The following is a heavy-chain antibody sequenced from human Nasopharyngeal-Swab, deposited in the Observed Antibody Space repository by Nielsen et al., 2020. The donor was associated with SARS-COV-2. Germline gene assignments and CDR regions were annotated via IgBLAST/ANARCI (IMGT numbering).Heavy chain of an antibody. D-gene: IGHD1-26*01. CDR3: ARDHEWELLLAFDI. J-gene: IGHJ3*02. V-gene: IGHV4-61*02. CDR2: IYTSGST. Sequence: SETLSLTCTVSGGSISSGSYYWSWIRQPAGKGLGWIGRIYTSGSTNYNPSLKSRVTISVDTSKNQFSLKLSSVTAADTAVYYCARDHEWELLLAFDIWGQGTTVTVSS. CDR1: GGSISSGSYY.